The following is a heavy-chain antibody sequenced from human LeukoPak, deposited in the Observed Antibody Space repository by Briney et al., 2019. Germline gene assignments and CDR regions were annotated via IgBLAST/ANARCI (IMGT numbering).Heavy chain of an antibody. Sequence: GGSLRLSCAASGFTFSSYSFNWVRQAPGKGLEWISYISSSSGTVWYADSVKGRFTISIDKAKNSLYLQMDSLRAEDTAVLYCVRDHLYGFDYWGQGTLVTVSS. J-gene: IGHJ4*02. V-gene: IGHV3-48*01. CDR3: VRDHLYGFDY. D-gene: IGHD4-17*01. CDR2: ISSSSGTV. CDR1: GFTFSSYS.